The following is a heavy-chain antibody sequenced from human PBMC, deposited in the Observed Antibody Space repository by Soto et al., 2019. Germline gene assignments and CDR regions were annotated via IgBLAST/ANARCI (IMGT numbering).Heavy chain of an antibody. CDR2: IQNSGSS. J-gene: IGHJ3*02. V-gene: IGHV4-59*01. Sequence: PSETLSLTCTVSGGPISTYYWSWIRRPLGKELEWIGYIQNSGSSNSNPSLKSRVTISVDTSTNQFSLKLRNVTGADTAVYYCARDGGVVGAEGAFEIWGQGTMVTVSS. CDR3: ARDGGVVGAEGAFEI. CDR1: GGPISTYY. D-gene: IGHD1-26*01.